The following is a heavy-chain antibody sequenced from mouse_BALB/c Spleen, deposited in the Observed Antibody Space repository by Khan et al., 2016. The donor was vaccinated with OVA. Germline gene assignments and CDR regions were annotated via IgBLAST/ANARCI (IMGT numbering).Heavy chain of an antibody. CDR1: GFTFSDYY. D-gene: IGHD1-1*02. CDR3: ARGFYGGPFSY. Sequence: EVELVESGGGLVKPGGSLKLSCAASGFTFSDYYMYWVRQTPEKRLEWVATISDGGSYTYYPASVKGRFTISRDDVKNNLYLQVSGLKSEDAAMYYCARGFYGGPFSYWGQGTLVTVSA. J-gene: IGHJ3*02. CDR2: ISDGGSYT. V-gene: IGHV5-4*02.